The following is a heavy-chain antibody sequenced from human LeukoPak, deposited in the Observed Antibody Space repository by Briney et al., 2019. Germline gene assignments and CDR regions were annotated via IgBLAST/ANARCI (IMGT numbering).Heavy chain of an antibody. J-gene: IGHJ4*02. Sequence: GGSLRLSCAASGFTFSSYWMHWVRQAPGKGLVWVSRINTDGSSTNYADSVKGRFTISRDNAKNSLYLQMNSLKTEDTAVYYCTRYYDFWSGYYHFDYWGQGTLVTVSS. CDR3: TRYYDFWSGYYHFDY. CDR2: INTDGSST. V-gene: IGHV3-74*01. D-gene: IGHD3-3*01. CDR1: GFTFSSYW.